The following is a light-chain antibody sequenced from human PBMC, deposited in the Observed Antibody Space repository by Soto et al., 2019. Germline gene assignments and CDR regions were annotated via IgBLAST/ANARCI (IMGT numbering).Light chain of an antibody. CDR2: DVS. CDR3: CSFTSFSTYV. V-gene: IGLV2-14*03. CDR1: SIDVGGTNH. Sequence: QSALTQPASVSGSPGQSITISCSGTSIDVGGTNHVSWYLQHPGEAPKLIMYDVSNRPSGVSGRFFGSKADNTATLLVSGLQAEDLVDYNCCSFTSFSTYVFGPGTKLTVL. J-gene: IGLJ1*01.